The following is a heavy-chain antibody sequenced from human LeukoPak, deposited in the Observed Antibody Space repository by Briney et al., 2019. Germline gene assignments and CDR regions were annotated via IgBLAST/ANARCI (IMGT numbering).Heavy chain of an antibody. D-gene: IGHD3-22*01. J-gene: IGHJ4*02. CDR1: GFTFSSYG. Sequence: PGGSLRLSCAASGFTFSSYGMHWVREAPAKGLEWVAFVRYDGRNKYYVDSVKGRITISRDNSKNTLYLQMNSLRAEDTAVYYCAKDPTYYDSSGYCDYWGQGTLVTVSS. V-gene: IGHV3-30*02. CDR2: VRYDGRNK. CDR3: AKDPTYYDSSGYCDY.